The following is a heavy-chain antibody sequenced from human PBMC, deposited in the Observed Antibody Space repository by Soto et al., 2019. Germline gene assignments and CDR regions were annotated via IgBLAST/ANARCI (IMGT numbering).Heavy chain of an antibody. D-gene: IGHD3-3*01. V-gene: IGHV5-51*01. J-gene: IGHJ4*02. CDR2: IYPSDSDT. Sequence: RGESLKISCKGSGYNFAGYWIAWVRQMPGKGLELMGIIYPSDSDTRYRPSFQGQVTISADKSISSTYLQWSSLRASDTAMYYCARGGVSTRTFDYWGQGTPVTVSS. CDR1: GYNFAGYW. CDR3: ARGGVSTRTFDY.